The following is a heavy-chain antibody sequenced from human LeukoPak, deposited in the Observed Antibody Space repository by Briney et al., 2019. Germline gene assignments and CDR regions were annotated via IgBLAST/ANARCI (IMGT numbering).Heavy chain of an antibody. J-gene: IGHJ6*02. D-gene: IGHD1-26*01. V-gene: IGHV3-48*01. Sequence: GGSLRLSCAASGFTFSSHSMNWVRQAPGKGLEWVSYISSSSSTIYYADSVKGRFTISRDNSKNTLYLQLNSLRAEDTAVYYCAKDQGRELLRYYYYGMDVWGQGTTVTVSS. CDR1: GFTFSSHS. CDR2: ISSSSSTI. CDR3: AKDQGRELLRYYYYGMDV.